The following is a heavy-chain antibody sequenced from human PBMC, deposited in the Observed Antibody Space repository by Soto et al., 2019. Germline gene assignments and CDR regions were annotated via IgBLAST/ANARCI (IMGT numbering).Heavy chain of an antibody. CDR2: ISYDGSNK. CDR3: ATGKGGYYCGGDCYPGGY. J-gene: IGHJ4*02. CDR1: GFTFSSYA. Sequence: GGSLRLSCAASGFTFSSYAMHWVRQAPGKGLEWVAVISYDGSNKYYADSVKGRFTISRDNSKNTLYLQMNSLRAEDTAVYYCATGKGGYYCGGDCYPGGYWGQGTLVTVSS. V-gene: IGHV3-30-3*01. D-gene: IGHD2-21*02.